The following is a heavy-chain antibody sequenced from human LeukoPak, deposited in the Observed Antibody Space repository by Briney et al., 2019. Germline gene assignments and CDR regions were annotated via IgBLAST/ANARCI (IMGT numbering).Heavy chain of an antibody. CDR3: ARGGSSSPLDD. CDR1: GGSISSGGSR. D-gene: IGHD6-6*01. V-gene: IGHV4-31*03. Sequence: PSETLSLTCNVSGGSISSGGSRWSWIRQHPGKGLEWIGYIYYSGSTYYNPSLESRLTMSVDTSKNQFSLHLTSVTAADTAVYYCARGGSSSPLDDWGQGTLVTVSS. CDR2: IYYSGST. J-gene: IGHJ4*02.